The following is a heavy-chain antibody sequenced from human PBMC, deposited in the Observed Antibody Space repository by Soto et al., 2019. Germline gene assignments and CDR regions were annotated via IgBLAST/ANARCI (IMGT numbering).Heavy chain of an antibody. CDR2: INPNSGGT. D-gene: IGHD1-1*01. CDR1: GYTFTGYY. V-gene: IGHV1-2*02. CDR3: ARGTGTTFGFDY. J-gene: IGHJ4*02. Sequence: ASGKVSCKASGYTFTGYYMHWVRQAPGQGLEWMGWINPNSGGTNYAQKFQGSVTITAGESTSTAYMELSSLRSEDTAVYYCARGTGTTFGFDYWGQGTLVTVSS.